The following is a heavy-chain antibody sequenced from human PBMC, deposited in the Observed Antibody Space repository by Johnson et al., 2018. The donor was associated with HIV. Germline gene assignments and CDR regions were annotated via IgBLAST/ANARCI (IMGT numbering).Heavy chain of an antibody. Sequence: QLVESGGGVVQPGRSLRLSCAASGFTFTNYAMTWVRQTPGKGLDWVSVIRWDGAITRYVDSVKGRFTISRDNSRNSLYLQMKSLRAEDSALYYCARDRLLWFRELWPHDAFDIWGQGTMVTVSS. V-gene: IGHV3-43D*03. CDR2: IRWDGAIT. D-gene: IGHD3-10*01. CDR3: ARDRLLWFRELWPHDAFDI. J-gene: IGHJ3*02. CDR1: GFTFTNYA.